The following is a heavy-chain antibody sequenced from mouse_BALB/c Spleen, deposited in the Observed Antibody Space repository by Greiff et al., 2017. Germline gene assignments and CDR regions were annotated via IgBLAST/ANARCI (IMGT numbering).Heavy chain of an antibody. J-gene: IGHJ4*01. CDR1: GFTFSSYA. Sequence: EVKLVESGGGLVQPGGSMKLSCVASGFTFSSYAMSWVRQTPEKRLEWVASISSGGSTYYPDSVKGRFTISRDNARNILYLQMSSLRSEDTAMYYCARVTMITTGAMDYWGQGTSVTVSS. D-gene: IGHD2-4*01. V-gene: IGHV5-6-5*01. CDR2: ISSGGST. CDR3: ARVTMITTGAMDY.